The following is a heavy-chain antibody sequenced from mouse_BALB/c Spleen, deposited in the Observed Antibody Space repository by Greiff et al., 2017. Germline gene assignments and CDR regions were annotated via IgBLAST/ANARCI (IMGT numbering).Heavy chain of an antibody. CDR2: INPSTGYT. Sequence: VQLQESGAELAKPGASVKMSCKASGYTFTSYWMHWVKQRPGQGLEWIGYINPSTGYTEYNQKFKDKATLTADKSSSTAYMQLSSLTSEDSAVYYCASLNYWFAYWGQGTLVTVSA. V-gene: IGHV1-7*01. D-gene: IGHD1-3*01. J-gene: IGHJ3*01. CDR3: ASLNYWFAY. CDR1: GYTFTSYW.